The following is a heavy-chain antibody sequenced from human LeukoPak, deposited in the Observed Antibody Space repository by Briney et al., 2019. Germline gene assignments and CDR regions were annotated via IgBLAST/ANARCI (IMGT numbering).Heavy chain of an antibody. J-gene: IGHJ6*02. CDR2: ISAYNGNT. Sequence: ASVTASFTASGYTFTSYGISWVRQAPGQGLEWMGWISAYNGNTNYAQKLQGRVTMTTDTSTSTAYMELRSLRSDDTAVYYCARDSRYCSSTSCYGGVYYYYYYGMDVWGQGTTVTVSS. CDR3: ARDSRYCSSTSCYGGVYYYYYYGMDV. D-gene: IGHD2-2*01. CDR1: GYTFTSYG. V-gene: IGHV1-18*01.